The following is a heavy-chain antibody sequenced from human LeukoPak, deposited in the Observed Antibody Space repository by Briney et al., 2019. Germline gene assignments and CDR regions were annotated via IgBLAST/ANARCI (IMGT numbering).Heavy chain of an antibody. V-gene: IGHV4-34*01. CDR1: GGSLSGHY. J-gene: IGHJ5*02. Sequence: SETLSLTCAVYGGSLSGHYWTWIRQSPEKGLEWIGQITLGGSTDYNPSLKSRVLISVDMCHNQFFLNVTSVTAADTAVYFCARGSERSGWSDDLWGQGTRVTVSS. CDR3: ARGSERSGWSDDL. CDR2: ITLGGST. D-gene: IGHD6-19*01.